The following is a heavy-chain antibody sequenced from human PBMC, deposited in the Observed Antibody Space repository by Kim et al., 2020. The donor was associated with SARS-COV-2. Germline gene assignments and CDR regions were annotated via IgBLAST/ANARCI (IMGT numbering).Heavy chain of an antibody. J-gene: IGHJ5*02. CDR1: GGSISSYY. CDR3: ARVSVSANPGIAAAGTGVNWFDP. Sequence: SETLSLTCTVSGGSISSYYWSWIRQPPGKGLEWIGYIYYSGSTNYNPSLKSRVTISVDTSKNQFSLKLSSVTAADTAVYYCARVSVSANPGIAAAGTGVNWFDPWGQGTLVTVSS. CDR2: IYYSGST. D-gene: IGHD6-13*01. V-gene: IGHV4-59*13.